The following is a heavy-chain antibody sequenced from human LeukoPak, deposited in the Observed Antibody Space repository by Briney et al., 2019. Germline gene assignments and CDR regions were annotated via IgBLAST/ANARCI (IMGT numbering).Heavy chain of an antibody. Sequence: PSETLSLTCAVSGSSIISSHHWGWIRQPPGKGLEWLASIYHSGSDYYNPSLKRRVSISIGTSKNQFSLKVTSVTAADTAVYYCARESDYDSTAYVFWGLGAQVTVSS. J-gene: IGHJ4*02. CDR2: IYHSGSD. CDR3: ARESDYDSTAYVF. V-gene: IGHV4-38-2*02. CDR1: GSSIISSHH. D-gene: IGHD3-22*01.